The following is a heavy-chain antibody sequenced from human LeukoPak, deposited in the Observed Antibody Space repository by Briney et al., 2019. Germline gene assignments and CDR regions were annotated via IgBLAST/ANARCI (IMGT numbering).Heavy chain of an antibody. D-gene: IGHD3-3*01. CDR3: ARGRPYNFWSGSHDAFDI. CDR2: IYSGGST. Sequence: GGSLRLPCAASGFTVSSNYMSWVRQAPGKGLEWVSVIYSGGSTYYADSVKGRFTISRDNSKNTLYLQMNSLRAEDTAVYYRARGRPYNFWSGSHDAFDIWGQGTMVTVSS. J-gene: IGHJ3*02. V-gene: IGHV3-53*01. CDR1: GFTVSSNY.